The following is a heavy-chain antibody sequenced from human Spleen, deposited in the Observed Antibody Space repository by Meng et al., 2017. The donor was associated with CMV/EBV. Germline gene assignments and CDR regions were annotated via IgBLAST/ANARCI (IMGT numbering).Heavy chain of an antibody. V-gene: IGHV3-48*04. CDR3: AKAYSSSWYREYYDY. Sequence: GGSLRLSCAASGFTFSSYSMNWVRQAPGKGLEWVSYISNGGSVTYYADSVRGRFTISRDNAQNSLHLQMNSLRAEDTAVYYCAKAYSSSWYREYYDYWGQGTLVTVSS. CDR1: GFTFSSYS. CDR2: ISNGGSVT. J-gene: IGHJ4*02. D-gene: IGHD6-13*01.